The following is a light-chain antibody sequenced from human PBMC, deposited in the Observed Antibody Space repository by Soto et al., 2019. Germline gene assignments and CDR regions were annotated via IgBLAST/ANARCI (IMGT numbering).Light chain of an antibody. Sequence: QSALTQPASVSGSPGQSITISCTGTSSDVGGYNSVSWFQQHPSKAPKLIIYEVSHRPSGVSIRFSGSKSGNTASLTISGLQAEDEADYYCNSYRHSTTLVFGTGTTLTVL. CDR2: EVS. CDR1: SSDVGGYNS. CDR3: NSYRHSTTLV. J-gene: IGLJ1*01. V-gene: IGLV2-14*01.